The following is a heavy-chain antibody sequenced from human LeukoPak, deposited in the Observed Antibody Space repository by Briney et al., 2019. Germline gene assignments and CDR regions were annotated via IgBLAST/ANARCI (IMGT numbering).Heavy chain of an antibody. V-gene: IGHV1-8*01. D-gene: IGHD3-22*01. CDR2: MNPNSGNT. J-gene: IGHJ4*02. CDR1: GYTFTSYD. CDR3: ARDRYYYDSSGYYFDY. Sequence: ASVKVSCKASGYTFTSYDINWVRQATGQGLEWMGWMNPNSGNTDYAQKFQGRVTMTRNTSISTAYMELSSLRSEDTAVYYCARDRYYYDSSGYYFDYWGQGTLVTVSS.